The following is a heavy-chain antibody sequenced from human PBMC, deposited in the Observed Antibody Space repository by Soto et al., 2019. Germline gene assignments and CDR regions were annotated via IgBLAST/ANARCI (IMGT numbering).Heavy chain of an antibody. V-gene: IGHV3-23*01. CDR1: GFTFSSYA. Sequence: GGSLRLSCAASGFTFSSYAMSWVRQAPGKGLEWVSAISGSGGSTYYADSVKGRFTISRDNSKNTLYLQMNSLRAGDTALYYCAKGRSYYYYYGVDVWGQGTTVTVSS. CDR3: AKGRSYYYYYGVDV. J-gene: IGHJ6*02. CDR2: ISGSGGST.